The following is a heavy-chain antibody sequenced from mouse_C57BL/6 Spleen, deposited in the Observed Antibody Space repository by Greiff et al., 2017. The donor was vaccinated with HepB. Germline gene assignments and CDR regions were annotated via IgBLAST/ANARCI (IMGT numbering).Heavy chain of an antibody. Sequence: QVQLQQSGPELVKPGASVKISCKASGYAFSSSWMNWVKQRPGKGLEWIGRIYPGDGDTNYNGKFKGKATLTADKSSSTAYMQLSSLKSEDSAVYLRARSTYVNHFSYVDVWGTGTTVTVSS. CDR3: ARSTYVNHFSYVDV. J-gene: IGHJ1*03. CDR1: GYAFSSSW. CDR2: IYPGDGDT. V-gene: IGHV1-82*01. D-gene: IGHD1-2*01.